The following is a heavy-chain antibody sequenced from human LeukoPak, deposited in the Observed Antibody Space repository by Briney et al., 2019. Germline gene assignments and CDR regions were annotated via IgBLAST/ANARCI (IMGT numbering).Heavy chain of an antibody. V-gene: IGHV5-51*01. J-gene: IGHJ3*02. Sequence: GESLKISCKGSGYSFTSYWIGWVRQMPGKGLEWMGIIYPGESDTRYSQSFQGRVTISADKSISTAYLQWSSLKASDTAMYYCVRKSGRAFDIWGQGTMVTVSS. CDR3: VRKSGRAFDI. CDR1: GYSFTSYW. D-gene: IGHD2-15*01. CDR2: IYPGESDT.